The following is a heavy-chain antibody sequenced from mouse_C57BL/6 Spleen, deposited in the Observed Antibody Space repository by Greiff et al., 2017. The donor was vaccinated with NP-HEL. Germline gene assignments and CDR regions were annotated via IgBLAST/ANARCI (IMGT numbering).Heavy chain of an antibody. V-gene: IGHV1-82*01. CDR2: IYPGDGDT. Sequence: VKLMESGPELVKPGASVKISCKASGYAFSSTWMNWVKQRPGKGLEWIGRIYPGDGDTNYNGKFKGKATLTAAKYSSTAYMQLSSLTSEDYAVYICARKERSYWYFDVWGTGTTGTVSS. CDR3: ARKERSYWYFDV. J-gene: IGHJ1*03. CDR1: GYAFSSTW.